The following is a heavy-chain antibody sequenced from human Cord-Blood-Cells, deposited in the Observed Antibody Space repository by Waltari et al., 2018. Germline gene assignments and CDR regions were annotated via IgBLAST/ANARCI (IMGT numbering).Heavy chain of an antibody. CDR3: ARDFGRLRLGY. V-gene: IGHV6-1*01. CDR2: TYYRSKWYN. Sequence: WNWIRQSPSRGLEWLGRTYYRSKWYNDYAVSVKSRITINPDTSKNQFSLQLNSVTPEDTAVYYCARDFGRLRLGYWGQGTLVTISS. D-gene: IGHD5-12*01. J-gene: IGHJ4*02.